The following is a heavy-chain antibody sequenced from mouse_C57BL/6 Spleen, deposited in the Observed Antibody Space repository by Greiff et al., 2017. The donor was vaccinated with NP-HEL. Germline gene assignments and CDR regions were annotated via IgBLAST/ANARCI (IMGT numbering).Heavy chain of an antibody. J-gene: IGHJ2*01. CDR2: IRNKANGYTT. V-gene: IGHV7-3*01. CDR3: ARSASALDY. Sequence: EVQLVESGGGLVQPGGSLSLSCAASGFTFTDYYMSWVRQPPGKALEWLGFIRNKANGYTTEYSASVKGRFTISRDNSQSILYLQMNALRAEDSATYYCARSASALDYWGQGTTLTVSS. CDR1: GFTFTDYY.